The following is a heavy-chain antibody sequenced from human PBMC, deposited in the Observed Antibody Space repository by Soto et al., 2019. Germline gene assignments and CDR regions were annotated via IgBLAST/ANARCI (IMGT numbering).Heavy chain of an antibody. V-gene: IGHV4-61*01. CDR2: IYYSGST. CDR3: ARKQHLYYYYCMDV. J-gene: IGHJ6*02. D-gene: IGHD6-13*01. CDR1: GGSVSSGSYY. Sequence: QVQLQESGPGLVKPSETLSLTCTVSGGSVSSGSYYWSWIRQPPGKGLEWIGYIYYSGSTNYNPSLKSRLTISVNTTKNQFSLKLSSVTAADTAVYYCARKQHLYYYYCMDVWGQGTTVTVSS.